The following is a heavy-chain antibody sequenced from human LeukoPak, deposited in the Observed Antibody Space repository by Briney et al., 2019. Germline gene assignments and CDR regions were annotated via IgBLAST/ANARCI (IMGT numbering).Heavy chain of an antibody. CDR1: GFTFSSYT. V-gene: IGHV3-21*01. D-gene: IGHD5-24*01. CDR3: ARVREMTNDY. J-gene: IGHJ4*02. Sequence: PGGSLRLSCAASGFTFSSYTMNWVRQAPGKGLEWVSSISSSSSYIDHADSVKGRFTISRDNAKNSLYLQMNSLRAEDTAVYACARVREMTNDYWGQGTLVTVSS. CDR2: ISSSSSYI.